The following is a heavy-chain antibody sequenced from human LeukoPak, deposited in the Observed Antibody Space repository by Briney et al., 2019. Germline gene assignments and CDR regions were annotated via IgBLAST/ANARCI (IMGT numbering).Heavy chain of an antibody. Sequence: GGSLRLSCAVSGFTLTSDKMHWVRHAPGKGLVWVSRFDTDGSSTTYADSVRSRFTISRDNAKNTLYLQMNSLRAEDTAVYYCARGSSNWNNAFDIWGQGTMVTVSS. CDR1: GFTLTSDK. CDR2: FDTDGSST. J-gene: IGHJ3*02. CDR3: ARGSSNWNNAFDI. V-gene: IGHV3-74*01. D-gene: IGHD1-1*01.